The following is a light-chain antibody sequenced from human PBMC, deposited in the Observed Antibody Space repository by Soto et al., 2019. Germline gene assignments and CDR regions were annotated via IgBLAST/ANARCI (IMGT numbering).Light chain of an antibody. CDR3: SSYTGSSTSVI. CDR1: SSDVGTYNY. CDR2: DVS. Sequence: QSALTQPASVSGSPGQSITISCTGTSSDVGTYNYVSWSQQHPGKAPKVMIYDVSHRPSGVSNRFSGSKSGNTASLTISGLQAEDEADYYCSSYTGSSTSVIFGGGTKLTVL. J-gene: IGLJ2*01. V-gene: IGLV2-14*03.